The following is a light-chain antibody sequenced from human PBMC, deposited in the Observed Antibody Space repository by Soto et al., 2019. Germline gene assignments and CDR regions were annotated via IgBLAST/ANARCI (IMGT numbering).Light chain of an antibody. Sequence: DIQMTQSPSSLAASVGDRVTITCRTSQYVKNYLNWYQQKPGKAPRLLISVASKLQSGVPSRFIGSGSGTHFTLTINSLQPEDFGTYYCQQGYSTPPITFGQGTRLEIK. V-gene: IGKV1-39*01. CDR3: QQGYSTPPIT. J-gene: IGKJ5*01. CDR2: VAS. CDR1: QYVKNY.